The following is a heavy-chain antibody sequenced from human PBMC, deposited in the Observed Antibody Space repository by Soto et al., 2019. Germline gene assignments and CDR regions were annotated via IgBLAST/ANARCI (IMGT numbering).Heavy chain of an antibody. Sequence: ASVKVSCEDSGYTFTYRYLHWVRQATGQALEWMGWITPFNGNTNYAQKFQDRVTITRDRSMSTAYMELSSLRSEDTAMYYCASKAEEIAISGVVKSRCDAWGQGTLVTVSS. V-gene: IGHV1-45*02. CDR3: ASKAEEIAISGVVKSRCDA. J-gene: IGHJ5*02. CDR1: GYTFTYRY. CDR2: ITPFNGNT. D-gene: IGHD3-3*01.